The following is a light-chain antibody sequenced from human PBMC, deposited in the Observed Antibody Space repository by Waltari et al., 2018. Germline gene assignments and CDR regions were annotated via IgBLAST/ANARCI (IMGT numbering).Light chain of an antibody. CDR2: GNT. J-gene: IGLJ1*01. V-gene: IGLV1-47*01. CDR1: SSDIGDNY. CDR3: AAWDDNLLYV. Sequence: QSVLTQPPSASGTPGQRVTISCSGSSSDIGDNYVYWYKQLPGTAPKLLVYGNTQRPSGVPDGFSGSKSGTSASLAISDLRSEDEADYYCAAWDDNLLYVFGTGTKVTVL.